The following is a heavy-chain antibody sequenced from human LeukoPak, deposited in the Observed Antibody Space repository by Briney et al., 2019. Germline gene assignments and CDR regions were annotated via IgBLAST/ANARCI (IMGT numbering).Heavy chain of an antibody. CDR3: AKVTSAGSCYQSDY. D-gene: IGHD2-15*01. V-gene: IGHV3-74*01. CDR2: ISSDGIST. CDR1: GFTFSGSW. Sequence: GGSLRLSCAASGFTFSGSWMHWVRQAPGTGLVWVSRISSDGISTIYADSVKGRFTTSRDNSKNTLYLQMNNLGAEDTAVYYCAKVTSAGSCYQSDYWGQGTLVTVSS. J-gene: IGHJ4*02.